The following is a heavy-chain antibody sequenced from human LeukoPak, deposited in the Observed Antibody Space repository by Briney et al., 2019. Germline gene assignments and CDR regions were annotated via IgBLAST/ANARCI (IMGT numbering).Heavy chain of an antibody. V-gene: IGHV4-59*02. J-gene: IGHJ4*02. CDR2: IYHSGPS. CDR3: AKAAKFYYGSQTYYYFDY. CDR1: SASVSTYY. D-gene: IGHD3-10*01. Sequence: SETLSLTCTVSSASVSTYYWSWIRQPPGKGLEWIGYIYHSGPSNYNPSLKSRVAMSVDTSKSQFSLSLTSVTTADTAVYYCAKAAKFYYGSQTYYYFDYWGQGILVTVSS.